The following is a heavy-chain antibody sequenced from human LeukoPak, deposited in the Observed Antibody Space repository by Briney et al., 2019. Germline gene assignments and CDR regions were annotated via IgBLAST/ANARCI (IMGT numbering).Heavy chain of an antibody. CDR3: ARAGGYSYGQRRYFDY. CDR2: INHSGST. CDR1: GGSFSGYY. D-gene: IGHD5-18*01. V-gene: IGHV4-34*01. J-gene: IGHJ4*02. Sequence: SETLSLTCAVYGGSFSGYYWSWIRRPPGKGLEWIGEINHSGSTNYNPSLKSRVTISVDTSKNQFSLKLSSVTAADTAVYYCARAGGYSYGQRRYFDYWGQGTLVTVSS.